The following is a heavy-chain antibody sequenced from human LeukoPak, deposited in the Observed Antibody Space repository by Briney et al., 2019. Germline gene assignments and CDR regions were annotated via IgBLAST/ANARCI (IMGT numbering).Heavy chain of an antibody. CDR1: GFTFSSYA. J-gene: IGHJ4*02. Sequence: GRSLRLSCAASGFTFSSYAMHWVRQAPGKGLEWVAVISYDGSNKYYADSVKGRFTISRDNSKNTLYLQMNSLRAEDTAVYYCARDRTGVVAAIDYWGQGTLVNVSS. D-gene: IGHD2-15*01. CDR3: ARDRTGVVAAIDY. CDR2: ISYDGSNK. V-gene: IGHV3-30*04.